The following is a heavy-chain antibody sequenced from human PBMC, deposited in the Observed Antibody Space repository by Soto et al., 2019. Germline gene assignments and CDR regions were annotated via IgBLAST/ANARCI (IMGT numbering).Heavy chain of an antibody. D-gene: IGHD1-1*01. CDR1: GFTFSSYG. V-gene: IGHV3-23*01. CDR2: IPVIGERR. Sequence: EVQLLDSGGGLVQPGGSLRLSCAASGFTFSSYGMSWVRQAPGKGLEWVAGIPVIGERRYYADSVKGRFTISRDNAKNTLYLQMNSLRVEDAAVYFCAREGDTYGTVCFDSWGQGTLVTVSS. J-gene: IGHJ4*02. CDR3: AREGDTYGTVCFDS.